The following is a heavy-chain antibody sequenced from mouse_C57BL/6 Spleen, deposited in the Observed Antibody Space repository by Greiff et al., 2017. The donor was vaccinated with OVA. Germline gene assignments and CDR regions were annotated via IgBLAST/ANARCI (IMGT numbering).Heavy chain of an antibody. J-gene: IGHJ4*01. Sequence: VQLQQSGPELVKPGASVKIPCKASGYTFTDYNMDWVKQSHGKSLEWIGDINPNNGGTSYNQKFKGKDTLTVDKSSSTDYMELRSLTSEDTAVYYCASSIYGRDAMDYWGQGTSVTVSS. V-gene: IGHV1-18*01. CDR3: ASSIYGRDAMDY. D-gene: IGHD1-1*01. CDR1: GYTFTDYN. CDR2: INPNNGGT.